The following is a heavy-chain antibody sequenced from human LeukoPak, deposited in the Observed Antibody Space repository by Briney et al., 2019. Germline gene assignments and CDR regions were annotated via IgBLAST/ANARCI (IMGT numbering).Heavy chain of an antibody. V-gene: IGHV3-21*01. Sequence: GGSLRLSCAASGFTFSSYSMNWVRQAPGKGLEWVSSISSSSSYIYYADSVKGRFTISRDNAKNSLYLRMNSLRAEDTAVYYCARDGDYYGSGSYFSFDYWGQGTLVTVSS. CDR1: GFTFSSYS. D-gene: IGHD3-10*01. CDR2: ISSSSSYI. J-gene: IGHJ4*02. CDR3: ARDGDYYGSGSYFSFDY.